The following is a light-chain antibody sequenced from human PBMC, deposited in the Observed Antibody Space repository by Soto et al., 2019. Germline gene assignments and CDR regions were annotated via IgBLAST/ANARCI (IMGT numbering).Light chain of an antibody. CDR2: SND. J-gene: IGLJ2*01. Sequence: QSVLTQPPSGSRTPGQRVTISCSGSTSNIGSNSVSWYQQLPGTAPKLLIYSNDQRPSGVPGRFSGSKSGTSASLAISGLQSEDEAHYYCAAWDDSPKGLFGGGTKVTFL. CDR3: AAWDDSPKGL. V-gene: IGLV1-44*01. CDR1: TSNIGSNS.